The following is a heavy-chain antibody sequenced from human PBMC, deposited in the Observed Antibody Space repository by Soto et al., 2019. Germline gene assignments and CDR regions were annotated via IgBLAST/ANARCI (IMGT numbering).Heavy chain of an antibody. CDR3: VGGRWLQLPLY. D-gene: IGHD5-12*01. Sequence: SETLSLTCTVSGASISNYYWSWIRQPPGKGLEWIGYIYYSGNTYYNPSLESRVTLSVDTSKNQFSLKLNSVTAADTAVYYCVGGRWLQLPLYWGQGALVTVSS. CDR1: GASISNYY. V-gene: IGHV4-59*01. CDR2: IYYSGNT. J-gene: IGHJ4*02.